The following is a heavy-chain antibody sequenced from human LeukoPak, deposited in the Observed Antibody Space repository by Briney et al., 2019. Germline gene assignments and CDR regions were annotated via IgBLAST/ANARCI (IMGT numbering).Heavy chain of an antibody. CDR2: INSDGSST. J-gene: IGHJ3*02. V-gene: IGHV3-74*01. Sequence: GGSLRLSCAVSGFTFSNYWMHWVRQAPGKGLVWVSHINSDGSSTSYADSVKGRFTISRDNAKNTLYLQMNSVRAEDTAVYYCARYPVIAAAGTDAFDIWGQGTMGTVS. D-gene: IGHD6-13*01. CDR1: GFTFSNYW. CDR3: ARYPVIAAAGTDAFDI.